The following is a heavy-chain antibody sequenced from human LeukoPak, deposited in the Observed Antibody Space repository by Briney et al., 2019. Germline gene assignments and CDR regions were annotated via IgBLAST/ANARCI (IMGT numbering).Heavy chain of an antibody. J-gene: IGHJ3*02. CDR2: IYYSGST. V-gene: IGHV4-59*01. Sequence: SETLSLTCTVSGGSISSYYWSWIRQPPGKGLEWIGYIYYSGSTNYNPSLKSRVTISVDTSKNHFSLKLSSVTAADTAVYYCARVGYYDSSGYYPSDAFDIWGQGTMVTVSS. CDR1: GGSISSYY. CDR3: ARVGYYDSSGYYPSDAFDI. D-gene: IGHD3-22*01.